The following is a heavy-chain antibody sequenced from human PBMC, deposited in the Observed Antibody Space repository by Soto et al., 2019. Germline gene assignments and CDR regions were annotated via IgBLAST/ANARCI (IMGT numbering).Heavy chain of an antibody. CDR2: INPNSGGT. CDR3: ARDRGWELLRGWFDP. V-gene: IGHV1-2*02. CDR1: GYTFTGYY. J-gene: IGHJ5*02. D-gene: IGHD1-26*01. Sequence: QVQLVQSGAEVKKPGASVKVSCKASGYTFTGYYMHWVRQAPGQGLEWMGWINPNSGGTNYAQKCQGRVTMTMDTSISTAYMERSRLRSDDTAVYYCARDRGWELLRGWFDPWCQGNLVTVSS.